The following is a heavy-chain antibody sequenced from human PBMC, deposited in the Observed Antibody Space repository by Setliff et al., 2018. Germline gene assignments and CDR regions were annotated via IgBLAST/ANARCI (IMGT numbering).Heavy chain of an antibody. J-gene: IGHJ4*02. V-gene: IGHV1-69*13. D-gene: IGHD3-10*01. Sequence: SVKVSCKASGGTFSSYAISWVRQAPGQGLEWMGGIIPIFGTANYAQKFQGRVTITADESTSTAYMELSSLRSEDTAVYYCAREGYYGSGSYYGYVLDYWGQGTLVTVSS. CDR1: GGTFSSYA. CDR2: IIPIFGTA. CDR3: AREGYYGSGSYYGYVLDY.